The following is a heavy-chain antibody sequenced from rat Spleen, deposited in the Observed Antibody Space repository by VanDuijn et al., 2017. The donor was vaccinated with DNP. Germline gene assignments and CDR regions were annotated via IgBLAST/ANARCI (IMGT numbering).Heavy chain of an antibody. CDR3: ARPDY. CDR1: GLTFSDYN. V-gene: IGHV5-7*01. CDR2: ISYDGSST. J-gene: IGHJ2*01. Sequence: EVQLVESGGGLVQPGRSLKLSCAASGLTFSDYNMAWVRQAPKKGLEWVATISYDGSSTSYRDSVKGRFTVSRDNAKSTLFLQMDSLRSEDTATYYCARPDYWGQGVMVTVSS.